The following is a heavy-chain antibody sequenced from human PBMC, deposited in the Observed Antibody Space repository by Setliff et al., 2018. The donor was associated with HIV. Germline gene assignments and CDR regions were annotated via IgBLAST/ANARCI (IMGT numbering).Heavy chain of an antibody. J-gene: IGHJ4*02. CDR3: ARGDPYYYDSSGYLDY. V-gene: IGHV4-59*01. CDR1: GGSISSYY. D-gene: IGHD3-22*01. CDR2: IYYSGST. Sequence: PSETLSLTCTVSGGSISSYYWSWIRQPPGKGLEWIGYIYYSGSTNYNPSLKSRVTISVDTSKNQFSLKLSSVTAADTAVYYCARGDPYYYDSSGYLDYWGQGTLVTVPQ.